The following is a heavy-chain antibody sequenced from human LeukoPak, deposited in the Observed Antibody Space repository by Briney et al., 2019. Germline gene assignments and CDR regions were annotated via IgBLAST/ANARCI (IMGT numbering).Heavy chain of an antibody. V-gene: IGHV3-7*04. Sequence: SGGSLRLSCAASGFTFSTYWMSWVRQAPGRGLEWVANIHQDGNEKYYVDSVKGRFTISRDNAKNSLYLQMNSLRAEDTAVYYCARGDKLSGDYWGQGTLVTVSS. CDR2: IHQDGNEK. CDR1: GFTFSTYW. CDR3: ARGDKLSGDY. J-gene: IGHJ4*02. D-gene: IGHD2-15*01.